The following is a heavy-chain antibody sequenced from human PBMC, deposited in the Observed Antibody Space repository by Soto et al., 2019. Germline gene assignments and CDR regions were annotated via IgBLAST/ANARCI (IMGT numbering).Heavy chain of an antibody. Sequence: SLTCAISGDSVSSNSSAWNLIRQSPSRGLEWLGRTYYRSKWYTDYAVSVKSRITINPDTSKNHFSLQLKSVTPEDTALYFCARIAHGGSGGGGDYWGQGTLVTVSS. D-gene: IGHD6-19*01. CDR3: ARIAHGGSGGGGDY. CDR1: GDSVSSNSSA. V-gene: IGHV6-1*01. J-gene: IGHJ4*02. CDR2: TYYRSKWYT.